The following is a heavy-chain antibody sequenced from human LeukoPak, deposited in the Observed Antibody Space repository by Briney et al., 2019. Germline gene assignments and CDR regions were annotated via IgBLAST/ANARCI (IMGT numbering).Heavy chain of an antibody. CDR3: VRDQFYAFDV. CDR1: GFTFTSHT. Sequence: GGSLRLSCAASGFTFTSHTMNWVRQAPGKGLEWISYIRTSGGVVSYTDSVRGRFTISTDSAKNSLYLQMNSLRDDDTAVYYCVRDQFYAFDVWGQGTMVTVSS. J-gene: IGHJ3*01. V-gene: IGHV3-48*02. CDR2: IRTSGGVV.